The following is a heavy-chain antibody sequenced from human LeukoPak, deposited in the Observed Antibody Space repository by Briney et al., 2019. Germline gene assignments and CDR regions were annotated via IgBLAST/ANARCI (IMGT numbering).Heavy chain of an antibody. CDR2: IYYSGST. CDR1: GCSISSYY. V-gene: IGHV4-59*01. D-gene: IGHD6-13*01. J-gene: IGHJ4*02. CDR3: ARVDSSSWYYFDY. Sequence: PSETLSLTCTVSGCSISSYYWSWIRQPPGKGLEWIGYIYYSGSTNYNPSLKSRVTISVDTSKNQFSLRLSSVTAADTAVYYCARVDSSSWYYFDYWGQGTLVTVSS.